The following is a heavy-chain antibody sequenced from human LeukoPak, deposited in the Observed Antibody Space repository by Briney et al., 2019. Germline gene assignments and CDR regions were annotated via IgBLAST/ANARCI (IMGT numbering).Heavy chain of an antibody. D-gene: IGHD6-13*01. V-gene: IGHV3-30-3*01. CDR1: GFTFSSYA. Sequence: PGRSLRLSCAASGFTFSSYAMHWVRQAPGKGLEWVAVISYDGSNKYYADPVKGRFTISRDNSKNTLYLQMNSLRAEDTAVYYCARDQSIAAAGTFDYWGQGTLVTVSS. J-gene: IGHJ4*02. CDR2: ISYDGSNK. CDR3: ARDQSIAAAGTFDY.